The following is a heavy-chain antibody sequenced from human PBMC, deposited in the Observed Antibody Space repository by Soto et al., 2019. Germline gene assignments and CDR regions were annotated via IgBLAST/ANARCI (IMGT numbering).Heavy chain of an antibody. CDR3: ARGGLGGRQWFDP. D-gene: IGHD6-6*01. V-gene: IGHV3-11*01. CDR2: ISSSGTTT. CDR1: GFTFRDHY. Sequence: QVQLVESGGDLVKPGGSLRLSCAASGFTFRDHYMSWIRQAPGKGLEWVSYISSSGTTTHYADSVKGRFTISRDNAQNPLYLQMNSLRVEDTAVYYCARGGLGGRQWFDPWGQGTLVTVSS. J-gene: IGHJ5*02.